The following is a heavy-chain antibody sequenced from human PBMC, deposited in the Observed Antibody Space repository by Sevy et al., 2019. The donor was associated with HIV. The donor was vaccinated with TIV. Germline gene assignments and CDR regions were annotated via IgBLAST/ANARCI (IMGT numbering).Heavy chain of an antibody. CDR3: ARVDANYDKGFDP. V-gene: IGHV3-48*03. CDR2: ISSSGTTI. J-gene: IGHJ5*02. CDR1: GFTFSSYE. Sequence: GGSLRLSCEASGFTFSSYEMNWVRQAPGKGLEWVSYISSSGTTIKYADSVKGRFTISRDNAKNSLYMQMNSLRAEDTAVYYCARVDANYDKGFDPWGHGTLVTVSS. D-gene: IGHD3-22*01.